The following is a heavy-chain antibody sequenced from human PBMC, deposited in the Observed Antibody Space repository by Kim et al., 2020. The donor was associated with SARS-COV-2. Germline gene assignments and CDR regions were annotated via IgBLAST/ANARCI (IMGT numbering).Heavy chain of an antibody. D-gene: IGHD2-15*01. J-gene: IGHJ4*02. CDR3: ARQRRDGSAAGFDY. V-gene: IGHV5-51*01. Sequence: SPSFQGQVTSSADKSISTAYLQWSSLKASDTAMYYCARQRRDGSAAGFDYWGQGTLVTVSS.